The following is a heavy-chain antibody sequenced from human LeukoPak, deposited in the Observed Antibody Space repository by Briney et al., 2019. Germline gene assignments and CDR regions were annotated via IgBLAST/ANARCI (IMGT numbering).Heavy chain of an antibody. D-gene: IGHD5-24*01. CDR3: ARLTNGNTYPLEY. CDR2: IYYNGNT. V-gene: IGHV4-59*08. Sequence: SETLSLTRTVGGGSISNDYWSWIRQPPGKGLEWIGFIYYNGNTNYNPSLRGRLTISLDTSKNQFSLKLRSVTAADTAVYYCARLTNGNTYPLEYWGQGTLVTVST. CDR1: GGSISNDY. J-gene: IGHJ4*02.